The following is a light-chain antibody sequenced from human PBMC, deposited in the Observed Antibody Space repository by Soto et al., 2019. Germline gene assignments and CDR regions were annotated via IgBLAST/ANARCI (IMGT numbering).Light chain of an antibody. CDR1: QSVSSY. J-gene: IGKJ4*01. Sequence: EIVLTQSPATLSLSPGERATLCCRASQSVSSYLAWYQQKPGQAPRLLIYDASNRATGIPARFSGSGSGTDFTLTISSLEPEDFAVYYCQQRSNWPTFGGGTKVDIK. CDR2: DAS. V-gene: IGKV3-11*01. CDR3: QQRSNWPT.